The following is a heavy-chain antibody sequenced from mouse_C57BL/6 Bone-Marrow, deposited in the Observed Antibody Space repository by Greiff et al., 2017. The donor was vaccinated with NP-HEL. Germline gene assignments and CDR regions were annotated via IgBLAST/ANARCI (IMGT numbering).Heavy chain of an antibody. CDR3: ARNPSYYGKGAWFAY. Sequence: VQLQQSGPELVKPGASVKISCKASAYSFTGYYMHWVKQSHGNILDWIGYIYPYNGVSSYNQKFKGKATLTVDKSSSTAYMELRSLTSEDSAVYYCARNPSYYGKGAWFAYWGQGTLVTVSA. CDR1: AYSFTGYY. J-gene: IGHJ3*01. D-gene: IGHD1-1*01. V-gene: IGHV1-31*01. CDR2: IYPYNGVS.